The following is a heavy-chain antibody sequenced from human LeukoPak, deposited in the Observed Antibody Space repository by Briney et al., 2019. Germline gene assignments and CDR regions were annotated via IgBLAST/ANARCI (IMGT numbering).Heavy chain of an antibody. CDR3: AKRGVVIRDILVGFHKEAYYFDS. D-gene: IGHD2-15*01. V-gene: IGHV3-23*01. CDR2: ISDSGGST. Sequence: GGSLRLSCAVSGITLSNYAMSCVRQAPGKGLEWGAGISDSGGSTNYADSVKGRFTISRDNPKNTLYLQMNSLRAEDTAVYFCAKRGVVIRDILVGFHKEAYYFDSWGQGALVTVSS. CDR1: GITLSNYA. J-gene: IGHJ4*02.